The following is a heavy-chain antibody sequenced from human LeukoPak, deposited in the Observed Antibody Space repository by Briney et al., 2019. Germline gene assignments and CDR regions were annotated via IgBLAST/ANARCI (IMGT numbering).Heavy chain of an antibody. CDR1: GFTFNHYY. Sequence: GGSLRLSCAASGFTFNHYYMTWIRQAPGKGLEWVSYISSSSSYTNYAGSVKGRFTIFRDNAKNSLYLHMNSLRAEDTAVYYCARGGGYYYDSSDYYREEYFQHWGQGTLVTVSS. D-gene: IGHD3-22*01. J-gene: IGHJ1*01. CDR3: ARGGGYYYDSSDYYREEYFQH. CDR2: ISSSSSYT. V-gene: IGHV3-11*05.